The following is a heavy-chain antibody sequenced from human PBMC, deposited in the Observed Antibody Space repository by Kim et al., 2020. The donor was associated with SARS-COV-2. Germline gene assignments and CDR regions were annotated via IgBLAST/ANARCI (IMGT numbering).Heavy chain of an antibody. CDR2: IYYSGST. Sequence: SETLSLTCTVSGGSISSGGYYWSWIRQHPGKGLEWIGYIYYSGSTYYNPSLKSRVTISVDTSKNQFSLKLSSVTAADTAVYYCARAGPYYDYVWGSLAQAYYYGMDVWGQGTTVTVSS. CDR1: GGSISSGGYY. V-gene: IGHV4-31*03. CDR3: ARAGPYYDYVWGSLAQAYYYGMDV. J-gene: IGHJ6*02. D-gene: IGHD3-16*01.